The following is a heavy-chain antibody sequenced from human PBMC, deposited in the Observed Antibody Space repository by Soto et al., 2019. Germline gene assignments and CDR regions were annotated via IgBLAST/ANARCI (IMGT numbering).Heavy chain of an antibody. CDR2: INPNSGGT. CDR3: ARDRSFNDFWSGYSYSGFDP. V-gene: IGHV1-2*04. Sequence: ASVKVSCKASGYTFTGYYMHWVRQAHGQGLEWMGWINPNSGGTNYAQKFQGWVTMTRDTSISTAYMELSRLRSDDTAVYYCARDRSFNDFWSGYSYSGFDPWGQGTLVTVSS. D-gene: IGHD3-3*01. J-gene: IGHJ5*02. CDR1: GYTFTGYY.